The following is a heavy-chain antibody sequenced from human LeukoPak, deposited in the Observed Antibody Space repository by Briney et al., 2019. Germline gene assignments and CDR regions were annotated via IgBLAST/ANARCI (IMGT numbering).Heavy chain of an antibody. V-gene: IGHV1-18*01. CDR2: ISAYNGNT. Sequence: ASVKVSCKASGYTFTSYGISWVRQAPGQGLEWMGWISAYNGNTNYAQKLQGRVTMTTDTSTSIAYMELRSLRSDDTAVYYCARAVPGYYYDSSGYKLDYWGQGTLVTVSS. CDR1: GYTFTSYG. D-gene: IGHD3-22*01. CDR3: ARAVPGYYYDSSGYKLDY. J-gene: IGHJ4*02.